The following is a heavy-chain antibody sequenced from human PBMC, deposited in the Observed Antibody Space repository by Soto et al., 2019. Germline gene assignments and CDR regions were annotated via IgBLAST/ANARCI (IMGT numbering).Heavy chain of an antibody. J-gene: IGHJ5*02. CDR3: ARVKAIFGVVTTAYNWFDP. CDR1: GGSVSSGGYY. V-gene: IGHV4-31*03. D-gene: IGHD3-3*01. Sequence: SETLSLTCTVSGGSVSSGGYYWSWIRQHPGKGLEWIGYIYYSGSTYYNPSLKSRVTISVDTSKNQFSLKLSSVTAADTAVYYCARVKAIFGVVTTAYNWFDPWGQGTLVTVSS. CDR2: IYYSGST.